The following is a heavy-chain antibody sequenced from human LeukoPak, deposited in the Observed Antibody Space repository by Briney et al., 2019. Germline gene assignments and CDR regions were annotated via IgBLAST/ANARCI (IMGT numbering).Heavy chain of an antibody. Sequence: SATLSLTCTVSGGSISNYYWSWIRQPPGKGLEWLGFIYYSGTTHYNPSLKSRVTMSVATSDNQFSLRLSSVTAADTAIYYCARHSGASPHYFDYWGQGALVTVSS. CDR2: IYYSGTT. D-gene: IGHD1-26*01. J-gene: IGHJ4*02. CDR3: ARHSGASPHYFDY. CDR1: GGSISNYY. V-gene: IGHV4-59*08.